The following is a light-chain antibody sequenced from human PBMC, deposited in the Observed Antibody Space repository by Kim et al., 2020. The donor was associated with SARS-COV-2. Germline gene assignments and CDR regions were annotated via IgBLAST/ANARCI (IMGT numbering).Light chain of an antibody. CDR2: GKN. J-gene: IGLJ2*01. V-gene: IGLV3-19*01. CDR3: NSRDSNDNVV. CDR1: SLRSYY. Sequence: ALGQTVRITCQGDSLRSYYATWYQQKPGQAPILVIYGKNNRPSGIPDLFSGSSSGNTASLTITGTQAGDEADYYCNSRDSNDNVVFGGGTQLTVL.